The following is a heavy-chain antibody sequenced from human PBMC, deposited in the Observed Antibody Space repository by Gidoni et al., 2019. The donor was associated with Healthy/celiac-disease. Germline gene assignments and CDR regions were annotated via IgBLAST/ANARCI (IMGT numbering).Heavy chain of an antibody. CDR2: ISAYNGNT. Sequence: QVQLVQSGAEVKKPGASVKVSCKASGYTFTSYCLSWVRQAPGQGLEWMGWISAYNGNTNYAQKLQGRVTMTTDTSTSTAYMELRSMRSDDTAVYYCARDRDYVWGSYPHSDAFDIWGQGTMVTVSS. V-gene: IGHV1-18*04. CDR1: GYTFTSYC. CDR3: ARDRDYVWGSYPHSDAFDI. J-gene: IGHJ3*02. D-gene: IGHD3-16*02.